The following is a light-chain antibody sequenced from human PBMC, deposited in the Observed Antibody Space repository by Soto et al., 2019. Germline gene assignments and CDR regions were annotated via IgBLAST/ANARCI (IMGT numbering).Light chain of an antibody. CDR2: DAS. CDR3: QQRSMWYT. CDR1: QRVSSY. V-gene: IGKV3-11*01. J-gene: IGKJ2*01. Sequence: EIVLTQSPATLSLSPGDRATLSCRASQRVSSYLAWYQHKPGQAPRLLIYDASKRATGIPDRFSGSGSGTDFTLTISSLEPEDFAVYYCQQRSMWYTFGQGTKLEIK.